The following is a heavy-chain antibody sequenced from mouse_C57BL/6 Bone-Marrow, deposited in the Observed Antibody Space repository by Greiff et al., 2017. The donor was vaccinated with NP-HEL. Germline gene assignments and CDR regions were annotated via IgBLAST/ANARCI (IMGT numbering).Heavy chain of an antibody. CDR1: GYTFTSYW. CDR2: IHPNSGST. CDR3: ARRYYDYDGGFYDAMDY. Sequence: QVQLQQPGAELVKPGASVKLSCKASGYTFTSYWMHWVKQRPGQGLEWIGMIHPNSGSTNYNEKFKSKATLTVDKSSSTAYMQLSSLTSEDSAVYYCARRYYDYDGGFYDAMDYWGQGTSVTVSS. J-gene: IGHJ4*01. V-gene: IGHV1-64*01. D-gene: IGHD2-4*01.